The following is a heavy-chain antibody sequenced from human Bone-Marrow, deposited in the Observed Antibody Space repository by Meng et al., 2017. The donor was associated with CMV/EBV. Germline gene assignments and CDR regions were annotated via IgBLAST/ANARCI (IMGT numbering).Heavy chain of an antibody. V-gene: IGHV4-61*01. CDR3: ARDHIGCSSTSCYTYFDY. J-gene: IGHJ4*02. Sequence: SETLSLTCTVSGGSISSSSYYWSWIRQPPGKGLEWIGYIYYSGSTNYNPSLKSRVTISVDTSKNQFSLKLSSVTAADTAVYYCARDHIGCSSTSCYTYFDYWGQGTLVTVSS. CDR2: IYYSGST. D-gene: IGHD2-2*02. CDR1: GGSISSSSYY.